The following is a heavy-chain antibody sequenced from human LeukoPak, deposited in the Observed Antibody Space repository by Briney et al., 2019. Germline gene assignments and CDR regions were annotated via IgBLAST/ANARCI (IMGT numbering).Heavy chain of an antibody. CDR3: ARGRRPIAAAGTGNWFDP. CDR1: GYTFTGYY. J-gene: IGHJ5*02. V-gene: IGHV1-2*02. Sequence: ASVKVSCKASGYTFTGYYVHWVRQAPGQGLEWMGWINPNSGGTNYAQKFQGRVTMTRDTSISTAYMELSRLRSDDTAVYYCARGRRPIAAAGTGNWFDPWGQGTLVTVSS. CDR2: INPNSGGT. D-gene: IGHD6-13*01.